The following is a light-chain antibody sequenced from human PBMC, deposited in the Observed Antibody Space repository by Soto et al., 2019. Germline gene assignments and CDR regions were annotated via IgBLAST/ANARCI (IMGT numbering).Light chain of an antibody. J-gene: IGKJ2*01. CDR1: QAINKN. CDR3: QQSYNSPYT. V-gene: IGKV1-39*01. CDR2: DAS. Sequence: DIQMTQSPASLSASVGDRVTITCRASQAINKNLNWYRHKLGKAPELLIYDASDSQAGVPSRFSGSGSGADFTLIISGLQPEDSATYYCQQSYNSPYTFGQGTKLEIK.